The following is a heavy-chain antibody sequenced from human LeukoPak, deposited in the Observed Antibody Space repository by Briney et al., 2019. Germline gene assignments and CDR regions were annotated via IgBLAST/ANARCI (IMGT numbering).Heavy chain of an antibody. J-gene: IGHJ4*02. D-gene: IGHD2-8*02. CDR2: IKQDGSEK. CDR1: GFSFISYW. Sequence: GGSLRLSCAASGFSFISYWMSWVRQAPGKGLEWVANIKQDGSEKRYVDPVKGRFTISRDNAKNSLYLQMNSLRAEDTGVYYCVRAPATNEWRCMDYWGQGTLVTVSS. V-gene: IGHV3-7*01. CDR3: VRAPATNEWRCMDY.